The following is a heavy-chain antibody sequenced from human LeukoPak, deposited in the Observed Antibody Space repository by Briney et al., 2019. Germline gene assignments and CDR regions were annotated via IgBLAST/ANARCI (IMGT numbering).Heavy chain of an antibody. CDR1: GGSINSYY. Sequence: PSETLSLTCTVSGGSINSYYWGWVRQAAGKGLEWIGRIYTTGTTSYSPSLKSRLTMSVGTSKNQFSLNLRSVTAADTALYYCGRQGYTASYYFLDYWSQGTLVTVSS. CDR2: IYTTGTT. CDR3: GRQGYTASYYFLDY. D-gene: IGHD1-26*01. J-gene: IGHJ4*02. V-gene: IGHV4-4*07.